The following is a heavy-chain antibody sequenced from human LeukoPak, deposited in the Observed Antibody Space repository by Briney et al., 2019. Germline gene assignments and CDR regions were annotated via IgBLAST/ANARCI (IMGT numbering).Heavy chain of an antibody. V-gene: IGHV3-21*01. J-gene: IGHJ4*02. D-gene: IGHD2-2*02. CDR2: ISSSSSYV. Sequence: GGSLRLSCAASGFTFSSYSMNWVRQAPGKGLEWVSSISSSSSYVYYADSVKGRFTISRDNAKNSLYLQMNSLRAEDTAVYYCARDPGYCSSTSCYISKEGFDYWGQGTLVTVSS. CDR3: ARDPGYCSSTSCYISKEGFDY. CDR1: GFTFSSYS.